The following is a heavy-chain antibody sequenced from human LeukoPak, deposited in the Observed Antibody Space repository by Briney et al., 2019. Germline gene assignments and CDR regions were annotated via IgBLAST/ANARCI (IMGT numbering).Heavy chain of an antibody. V-gene: IGHV4-34*01. Sequence: SETLSLTCAVYGGSFSGYYWSWIRQPPGKGLEWIGEINHSGSTNYNPSLKSRVTISVDTSKNQFSLKLSSVAAADTAVYYCARGRGYSYGYKYWGQGTLVTVSS. D-gene: IGHD5-18*01. CDR3: ARGRGYSYGYKY. CDR1: GGSFSGYY. CDR2: INHSGST. J-gene: IGHJ4*02.